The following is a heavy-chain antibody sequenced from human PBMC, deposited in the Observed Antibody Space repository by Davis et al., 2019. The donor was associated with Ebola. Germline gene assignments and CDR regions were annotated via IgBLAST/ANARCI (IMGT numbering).Heavy chain of an antibody. J-gene: IGHJ6*02. D-gene: IGHD3/OR15-3a*01. CDR3: ARDLWTYYYGMDV. V-gene: IGHV4-59*01. CDR1: DGSISSYY. CDR2: IYYSGST. Sequence: SETLSLTCTVSDGSISSYYWSWIRQPPGKGLEWIGYIYYSGSTNYNPSLKSRVTISVDTSKNQFSLKLSSVTAADTAVYYCARDLWTYYYGMDVWGQGTTVTVSS.